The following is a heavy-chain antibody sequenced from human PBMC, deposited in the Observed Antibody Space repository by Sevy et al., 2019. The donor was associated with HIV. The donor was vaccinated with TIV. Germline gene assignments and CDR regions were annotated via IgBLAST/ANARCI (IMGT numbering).Heavy chain of an antibody. CDR1: GFTFSNYA. CDR3: AKVDVVVPVADYGLDV. Sequence: GGSLRLSCAASGFTFSNYAMSWVRQAPGKGLEWVSSISRSGSSTDYADSVKGRLTISRDNSMNTLYLQMNGLRAEDTAVYYCAKVDVVVPVADYGLDVWGQGTTVTVSS. CDR2: ISRSGSST. D-gene: IGHD2-2*01. J-gene: IGHJ6*02. V-gene: IGHV3-23*01.